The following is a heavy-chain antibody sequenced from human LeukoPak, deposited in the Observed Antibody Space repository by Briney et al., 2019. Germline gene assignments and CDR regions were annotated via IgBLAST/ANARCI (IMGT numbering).Heavy chain of an antibody. CDR3: ARDLITVTKGFDI. J-gene: IGHJ3*02. CDR1: ADSCSSHY. D-gene: IGHD4-17*01. Sequence: SETLSLTCAVSADSCSSHYWSWIRQPPGKGLEWIGYISYIGSTNYNPSLKSRVTISIDTSKNQFSLKLSSVTAADTAVYYCARDLITVTKGFDIWGQGTMVSVSS. V-gene: IGHV4-59*11. CDR2: ISYIGST.